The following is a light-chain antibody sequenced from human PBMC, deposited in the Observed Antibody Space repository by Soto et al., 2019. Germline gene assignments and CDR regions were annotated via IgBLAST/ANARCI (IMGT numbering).Light chain of an antibody. CDR3: QRYDSLPPT. CDR1: HDIKKY. Sequence: DIQMTQSPSSLSASVGDRVTITCQASHDIKKYLNWYQEKPGKAPKLLIYDASNLQTGVPSRFSGSGSGTRFTFTISSLQPEDIATYYCQRYDSLPPTFGQGTRLDIK. J-gene: IGKJ5*01. CDR2: DAS. V-gene: IGKV1-33*01.